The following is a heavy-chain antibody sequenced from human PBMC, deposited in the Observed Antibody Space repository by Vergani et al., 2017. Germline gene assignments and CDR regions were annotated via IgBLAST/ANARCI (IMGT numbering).Heavy chain of an antibody. J-gene: IGHJ4*02. V-gene: IGHV4-34*01. D-gene: IGHD3-10*01. CDR1: GGSFSGYY. CDR3: AIFPTYYYGSGSYYPTPYFDY. CDR2: INHSGST. Sequence: QVQLQQWGAGLLKPSETLSLTCAVYGGSFSGYYWSWIRQPPGKGLEWIGEINHSGSTNYNPSLKSRGTISVDTSKNQFSLKLSSVTAADTAVYYCAIFPTYYYGSGSYYPTPYFDYWGQGTLVTVSS.